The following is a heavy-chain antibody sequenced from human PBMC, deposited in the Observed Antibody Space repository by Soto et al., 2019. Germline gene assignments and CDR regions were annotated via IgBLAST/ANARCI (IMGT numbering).Heavy chain of an antibody. CDR2: VNTDGGTA. CDR3: ARGQNTAMAN. Sequence: EVQLVESGGGLVQPGGSLRLSCAASGFTFSNYWMHWVRQAPGKGLVWVSRVNTDGGTASYADSVKGRFTISRDNARNTLYLQMNSLRAEDTAVYYSARGQNTAMANWGQGTLVTVSS. J-gene: IGHJ4*02. V-gene: IGHV3-74*01. CDR1: GFTFSNYW. D-gene: IGHD5-18*01.